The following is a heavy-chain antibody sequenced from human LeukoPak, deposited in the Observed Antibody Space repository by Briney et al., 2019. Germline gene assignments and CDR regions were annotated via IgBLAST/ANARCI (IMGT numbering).Heavy chain of an antibody. CDR3: ARAYDYVWGSYQTAFDY. V-gene: IGHV4-39*01. J-gene: IGHJ4*02. CDR2: VYYSGST. CDR1: GGSISSSSYY. D-gene: IGHD3-16*02. Sequence: SGTLSLTCTVSGGSISSSSYYWGWIRQPPGKGLEWIGSVYYSGSTYYNPSFKSRVTISVDTSKNQFSLKLSSVTAAATDVYYCARAYDYVWGSYQTAFDYWGQGTLVTVSS.